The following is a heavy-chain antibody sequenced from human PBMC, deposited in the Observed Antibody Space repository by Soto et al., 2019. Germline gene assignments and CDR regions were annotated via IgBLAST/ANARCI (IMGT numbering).Heavy chain of an antibody. CDR1: GFTFSSYW. CDR3: ARYGKEWATTVVDAAIVDAFDI. Sequence: GGSLRLSCAASGFTFSSYWMSWVRQAPGKGLEWVANIKQDGSEKYYVDSVKGRFTISRDNAKNSLYLQMNSLRAEETTVYYCARYGKEWATTVVDAAIVDAFDIWGQGTMVTVSS. D-gene: IGHD5-18*01. J-gene: IGHJ3*02. V-gene: IGHV3-7*01. CDR2: IKQDGSEK.